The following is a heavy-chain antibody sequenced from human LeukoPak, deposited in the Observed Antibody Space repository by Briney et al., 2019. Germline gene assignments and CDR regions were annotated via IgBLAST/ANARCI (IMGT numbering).Heavy chain of an antibody. J-gene: IGHJ5*02. CDR3: ARVSMVRGAAPYNWFDP. CDR1: GYTFSSYD. CDR2: MNPNSGNT. D-gene: IGHD3-10*01. Sequence: GASVKVSCKASGYTFSSYDINWVRQAIGQGLEWMGWMNPNSGNTGYAQKFQGRVTMTRNTSISTAYMELSSLRSEDTAVYYCARVSMVRGAAPYNWFDPWGQGTLVTVSS. V-gene: IGHV1-8*01.